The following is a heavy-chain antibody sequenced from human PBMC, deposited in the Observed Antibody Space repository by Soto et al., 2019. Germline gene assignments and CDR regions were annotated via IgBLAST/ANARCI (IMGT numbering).Heavy chain of an antibody. J-gene: IGHJ5*02. CDR2: ISGSGGST. D-gene: IGHD3-22*01. Sequence: GGSLRLSCAASGFTFSIYAMSWVRQAPGKGLEWVSAISGSGGSTYYADSVRGRFTISRDNSKNTLYLQMNSLRAEDTAVYYCYYYDGSGYGYNWFGPWGQGTLVTVSS. CDR1: GFTFSIYA. CDR3: YYYDGSGYGYNWFGP. V-gene: IGHV3-23*01.